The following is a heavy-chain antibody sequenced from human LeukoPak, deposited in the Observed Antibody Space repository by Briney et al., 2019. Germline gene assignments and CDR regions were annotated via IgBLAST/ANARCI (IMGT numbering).Heavy chain of an antibody. D-gene: IGHD2-2*01. V-gene: IGHV1-18*01. CDR3: ARYCSSTSCYADPFFDY. CDR2: ISAYNGNT. Sequence: GASVKVSCKASGYTFTSYGISWVRQAPGQGLEWMGWISAYNGNTNYAQKLQGRVTMTIDTSTSTAYMELRSLRSDGTAVYYCARYCSSTSCYADPFFDYWGQGTLVTVSS. CDR1: GYTFTSYG. J-gene: IGHJ4*02.